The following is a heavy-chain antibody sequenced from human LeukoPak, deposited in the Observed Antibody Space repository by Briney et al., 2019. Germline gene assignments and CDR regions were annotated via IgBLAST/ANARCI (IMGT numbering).Heavy chain of an antibody. J-gene: IGHJ6*02. V-gene: IGHV1-69*04. D-gene: IGHD4-17*01. CDR2: IIPILDIT. CDR1: GGTISIYA. CDR3: ARERGPTVTSEYGMDV. Sequence: GASVRVSCKASGGTISIYAISWVRQAPGQGLEWMGRIIPILDITNYAQKFQGRVTITADKSTSTMYMELSSLRSEDTATYYCARERGPTVTSEYGMDVWGQGTMVTVSS.